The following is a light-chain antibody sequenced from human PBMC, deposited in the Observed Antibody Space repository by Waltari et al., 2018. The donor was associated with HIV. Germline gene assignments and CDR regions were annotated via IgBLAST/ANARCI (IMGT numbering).Light chain of an antibody. CDR2: DVT. V-gene: IGLV2-11*01. J-gene: IGLJ1*01. Sequence: QPALTQPRSVSGSPGQSVTISCTGTSRAIGCHDYVPWFQQHPGEAPKLLIYDVTKWPSGVPNRFSGSKSGNTASLTISGLQPDDAADYYCCSYVGSSGYNYVFGTGTKVTVL. CDR3: CSYVGSSGYNYV. CDR1: SRAIGCHDY.